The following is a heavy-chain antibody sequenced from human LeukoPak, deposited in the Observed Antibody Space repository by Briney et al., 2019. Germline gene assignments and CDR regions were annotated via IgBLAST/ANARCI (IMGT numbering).Heavy chain of an antibody. CDR1: GFTLSSYA. J-gene: IGHJ4*02. V-gene: IGHV3-23*02. D-gene: IGHD1-26*01. CDR3: AKTARLELPLSWDY. Sequence: GGSLRLSCAASGFTLSSYAMSWVRQAPGEGLEWVSAISGSGGRTFYGGSVKGRLTLPRDTSEHTVCVQVNSVRAEHRCVSYCAKTARLELPLSWDYWGQGTLVTVSS. CDR2: ISGSGGRT.